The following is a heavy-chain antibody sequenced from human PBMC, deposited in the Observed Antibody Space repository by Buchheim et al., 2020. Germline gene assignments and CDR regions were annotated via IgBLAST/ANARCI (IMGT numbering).Heavy chain of an antibody. V-gene: IGHV3-30*04. D-gene: IGHD5-12*01. CDR3: ARARAPGYSGYDPDFDY. J-gene: IGHJ4*02. CDR2: ISYDGSNK. CDR1: GFTFSSYA. Sequence: QVQLVESGGGVVQPGRSLRLSCTASGFTFSSYAMHWVRQAPGKGLEWVAVISYDGSNKYYADSVKGRFTISRDNSKNKLYLQMNSLRAEDTAVYYCARARAPGYSGYDPDFDYWGQGTL.